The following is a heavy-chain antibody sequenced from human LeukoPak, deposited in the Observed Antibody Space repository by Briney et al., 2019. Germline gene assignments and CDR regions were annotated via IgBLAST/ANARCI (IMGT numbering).Heavy chain of an antibody. D-gene: IGHD2-15*01. V-gene: IGHV3-15*01. CDR1: GFTFNNPW. Sequence: KPGGSLRLSCAAPGFTFNNPWMSWVRQAPGKGLEWVGRIKSKTDGGTPDYAAPVKGRFTISRDDSKNTLYLQMNSLKTEDTAVYYCTTEGGWSFYFDYWGQGTLVTVSS. J-gene: IGHJ4*02. CDR2: IKSKTDGGTP. CDR3: TTEGGWSFYFDY.